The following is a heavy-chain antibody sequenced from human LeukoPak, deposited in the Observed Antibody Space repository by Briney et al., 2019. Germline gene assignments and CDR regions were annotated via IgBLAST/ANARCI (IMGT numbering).Heavy chain of an antibody. J-gene: IGHJ5*02. CDR2: INPNSGGT. V-gene: IGHV1-2*02. D-gene: IGHD1-26*01. CDR1: GYTFTGYY. CDR3: ARDNSVGDYAWWFDP. Sequence: ASVKVSCKASGYTFTGYYMHWVRQAPAQGLEWMGWINPNSGGTNYAQKFQGRVTMTRDMSTSTDYMELSSLRSEDTAVYYCARDNSVGDYAWWFDPWGQGTLVTVSS.